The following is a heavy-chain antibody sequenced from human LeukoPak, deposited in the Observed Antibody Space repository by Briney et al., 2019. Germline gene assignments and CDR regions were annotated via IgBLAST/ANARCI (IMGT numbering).Heavy chain of an antibody. D-gene: IGHD2-2*01. Sequence: GGSLRLSCEVSGLTFIDYWMGWVRQAPGKGLEWVANINPAGSDTYYVDSVKGRFTISRDNAKKSTFLQMNNLRVEDTALFFCFRWGVAADMQDWGQGTLVTVSS. CDR2: INPAGSDT. J-gene: IGHJ4*02. V-gene: IGHV3-7*01. CDR1: GLTFIDYW. CDR3: FRWGVAADMQD.